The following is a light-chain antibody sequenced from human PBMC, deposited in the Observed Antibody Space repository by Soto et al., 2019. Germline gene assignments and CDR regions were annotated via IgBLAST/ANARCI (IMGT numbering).Light chain of an antibody. J-gene: IGKJ2*01. CDR1: QSVSSSY. CDR3: QQYGSSPPYT. Sequence: EIVLTQSPGTLSLSPGERATLSCRASQSVSSSYLAWYQQKPGQAPRLLIYGASSRATGIPDRFSGSGSGTDFTLTISGLEPEDFAVYYCQQYGSSPPYTFGQGTKLEIK. V-gene: IGKV3-20*01. CDR2: GAS.